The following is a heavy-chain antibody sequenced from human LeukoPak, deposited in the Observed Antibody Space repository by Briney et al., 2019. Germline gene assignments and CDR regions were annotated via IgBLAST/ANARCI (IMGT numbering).Heavy chain of an antibody. Sequence: SETLSLTCTVSAGSITSGSHHWGWIRQSPGKGLEWIGSIYYGRTTYYNPSLNSRVTISVVTSKNQFSLQLNSVTAADTAAYYCVRHDGRGGATMGALDSWGQGSLVTVSS. CDR1: AGSITSGSHH. V-gene: IGHV4-39*01. CDR2: IYYGRTT. CDR3: VRHDGRGGATMGALDS. J-gene: IGHJ4*02. D-gene: IGHD5-12*01.